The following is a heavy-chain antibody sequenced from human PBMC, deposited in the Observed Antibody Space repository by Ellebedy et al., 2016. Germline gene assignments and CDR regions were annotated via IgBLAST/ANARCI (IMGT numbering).Heavy chain of an antibody. V-gene: IGHV4-59*01. CDR2: IHYSGTT. J-gene: IGHJ4*02. Sequence: SETLSLXXAVSDGSINAYYWNWIRQPPGNGLEWIGNIHYSGTTNYNPSLKSRFSISVDTSRNEFSLKVTSVTAADTAVYSCARGARRDGYLVGFDYWGQGILVTASS. CDR3: ARGARRDGYLVGFDY. D-gene: IGHD5-24*01. CDR1: DGSINAYY.